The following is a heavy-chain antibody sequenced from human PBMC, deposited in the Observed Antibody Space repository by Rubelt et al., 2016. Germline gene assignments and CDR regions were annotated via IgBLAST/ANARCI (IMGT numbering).Heavy chain of an antibody. D-gene: IGHD4-17*01. CDR2: ITSKSGKT. Sequence: RGRSLRLSCAASGFSFDDYAMHWVRQAPGKGLEWVSGITSKSGKTDYADSVKGRFTIYRDNAKNSLSLQMDSLSGEDTALYYCAKDATQGDFGDYGFDYWGQGTLVTVSS. J-gene: IGHJ4*02. V-gene: IGHV3-9*01. CDR1: GFSFDDYA. CDR3: AKDATQGDFGDYGFDY.